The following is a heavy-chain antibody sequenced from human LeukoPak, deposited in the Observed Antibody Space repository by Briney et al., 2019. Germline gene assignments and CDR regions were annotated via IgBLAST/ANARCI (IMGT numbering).Heavy chain of an antibody. D-gene: IGHD1-14*01. CDR3: ASYRNGAFDI. J-gene: IGHJ3*02. Sequence: ASVKVSCKTSGFTFTTYAISWVRQAPRLGLECMGWISAYNGDTNYAQNVQDRVTMTTDTSTSTAYLELGNLRSDDTAVYFCASYRNGAFDIWGQGTTITVSS. CDR2: ISAYNGDT. CDR1: GFTFTTYA. V-gene: IGHV1-18*01.